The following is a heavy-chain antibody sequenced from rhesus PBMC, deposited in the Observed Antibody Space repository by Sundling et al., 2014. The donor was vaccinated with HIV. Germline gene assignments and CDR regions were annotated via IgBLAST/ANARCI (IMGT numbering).Heavy chain of an antibody. Sequence: QVQLQESGPGLVKPSETRSLTCAVSGGSITNNSWNWIRQSPGKGLEWIGRISGSGGSTDYSPSLKSRVTISTDTSKNQFSLKLISVTAADTAVYYCVRDQATVLDYWGQGVLVTVSS. D-gene: IGHD5-36*01. J-gene: IGHJ4*01. CDR1: GGSITNNS. V-gene: IGHV4-173*01. CDR3: VRDQATVLDY. CDR2: ISGSGGST.